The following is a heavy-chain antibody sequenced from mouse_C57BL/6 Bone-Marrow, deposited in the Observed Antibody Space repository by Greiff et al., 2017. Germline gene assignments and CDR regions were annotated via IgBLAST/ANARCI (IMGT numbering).Heavy chain of an antibody. CDR1: GYTFTSYG. V-gene: IGHV1-81*01. Sequence: QVQLKESGAELARPGASVKLSCKASGYTFTSYGISWVKQRTGQGLEWIGEIYPRSGNTYYNEKFKGTATLTADKSSSTAYMELRSLTSEDSAVYFCARTLDGYYPPWFAYWGQGTLVTVSA. CDR2: IYPRSGNT. J-gene: IGHJ3*01. D-gene: IGHD2-3*01. CDR3: ARTLDGYYPPWFAY.